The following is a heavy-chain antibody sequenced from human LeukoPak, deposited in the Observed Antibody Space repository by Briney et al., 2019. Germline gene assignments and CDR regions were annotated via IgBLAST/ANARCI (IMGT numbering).Heavy chain of an antibody. Sequence: SGPTLVKPTQTLTLTCTFSGFSLSTSGVGVGWIRQPPGKALEWLALIYWNEDKRYSPSLNSRLTITKDTSKNQVVLTMTNMDPVDTATYYCAHIDRSGSNPSHWFDPWGQGTLVTVSS. D-gene: IGHD3-10*01. V-gene: IGHV2-5*01. J-gene: IGHJ5*02. CDR3: AHIDRSGSNPSHWFDP. CDR2: IYWNEDK. CDR1: GFSLSTSGVG.